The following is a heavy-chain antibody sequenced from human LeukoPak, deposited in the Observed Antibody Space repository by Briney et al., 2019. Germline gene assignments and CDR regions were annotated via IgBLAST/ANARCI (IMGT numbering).Heavy chain of an antibody. V-gene: IGHV4-34*01. Sequence: SETLSLTCAVYGGSFSGYYWTWIRQTPEKGLEWIGEMNPSGSTNYNPSLKSRVTISVDTSKNQFSLKLSSVTAADTAVYYCARTYSSSWYDWFDPWGQGTLVTVSS. CDR3: ARTYSSSWYDWFDP. D-gene: IGHD6-13*01. CDR2: MNPSGST. CDR1: GGSFSGYY. J-gene: IGHJ5*02.